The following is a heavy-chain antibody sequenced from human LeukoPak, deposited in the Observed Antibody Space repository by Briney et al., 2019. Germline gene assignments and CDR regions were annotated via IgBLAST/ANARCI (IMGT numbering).Heavy chain of an antibody. CDR3: AREPAVADC. CDR2: ISSSSSYT. D-gene: IGHD6-19*01. J-gene: IGHJ4*02. Sequence: GGSLRLSCAASGFTFSSYAMTWVRQAPGKGLEWVSYISSSSSYTNYADSVKGRFTISRDNAKNSLYLQMNSLRAEDTAVYYCAREPAVADCWGQGTLVTVSS. V-gene: IGHV3-21*05. CDR1: GFTFSSYA.